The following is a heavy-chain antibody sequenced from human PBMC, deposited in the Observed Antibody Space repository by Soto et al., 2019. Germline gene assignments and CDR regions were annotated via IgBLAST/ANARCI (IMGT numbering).Heavy chain of an antibody. J-gene: IGHJ4*02. CDR3: ARSEGLGVTTFDY. V-gene: IGHV4-30-2*01. CDR2: IYHSGST. D-gene: IGHD3-3*01. Sequence: SETLSLTCTVSGASIDSNAYSWSWIRQPPGKGLEWIGYIYHSGSTYYNPSPKSRVTISVDRSENQFSLKLDSVTAADTAVYYCARSEGLGVTTFDYWGQGTLVTVSS. CDR1: GASIDSNAYS.